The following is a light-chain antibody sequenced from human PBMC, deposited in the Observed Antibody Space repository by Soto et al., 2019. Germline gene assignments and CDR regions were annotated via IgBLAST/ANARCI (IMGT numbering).Light chain of an antibody. CDR1: QSISSW. V-gene: IGKV1-5*03. J-gene: IGKJ1*01. Sequence: DIQMTQSPSTLSASVGDRVTITCRASQSISSWLAWYQQKPGKAPKLLIYEASTLESGVPSRFSVSGFGTEFTLTISSLQPDDFATYYCQQYNTYWTFGQGTKVEIK. CDR2: EAS. CDR3: QQYNTYWT.